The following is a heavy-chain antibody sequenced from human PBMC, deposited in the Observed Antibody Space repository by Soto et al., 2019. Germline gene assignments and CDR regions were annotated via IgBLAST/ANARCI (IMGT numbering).Heavy chain of an antibody. D-gene: IGHD2-2*01. J-gene: IGHJ5*02. CDR2: IIPIFGTA. CDR1: GGTFSSYA. V-gene: IGHV1-69*06. Sequence: QVQLVQSGAEVKKPGSSVKVSCKASGGTFSSYAISWVRQAPGQGLEWMGGIIPIFGTANYAQKFQGRVTITADKSTSTAYMELSSLRSEDTAVYYCARGHSSTDIVVVPAAPNWFDPWGQGTLVTVSS. CDR3: ARGHSSTDIVVVPAAPNWFDP.